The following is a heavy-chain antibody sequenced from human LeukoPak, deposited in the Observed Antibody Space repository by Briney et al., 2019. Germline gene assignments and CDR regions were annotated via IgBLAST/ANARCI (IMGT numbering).Heavy chain of an antibody. Sequence: SETLSLTCTVSGGSISSYYWSWIRQPAGKGLEWIGRIYTTGSTNYNPSLKSRVTISVDTSKNQFSLKLSSVTAADTAVYYCARRITMVRGVIIKGWFDPWGQGTLVTVSS. CDR1: GGSISSYY. J-gene: IGHJ5*02. CDR3: ARRITMVRGVIIKGWFDP. D-gene: IGHD3-10*01. CDR2: IYTTGST. V-gene: IGHV4-4*07.